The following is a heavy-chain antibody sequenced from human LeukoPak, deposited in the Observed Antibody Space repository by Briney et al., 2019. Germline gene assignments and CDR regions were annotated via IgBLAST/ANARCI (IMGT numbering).Heavy chain of an antibody. CDR3: ARDWHYYDSSGTHAPDY. V-gene: IGHV1-2*02. J-gene: IGHJ4*02. Sequence: ASVKVSCKASGYTFTGYYMHWVRQAPGQGLEWMGWINPNSGGTNYAQKFQGRVTMTRDTSISTAYMELSRLRSDDTAVYYCARDWHYYDSSGTHAPDYWGQGTLVTVSS. CDR2: INPNSGGT. D-gene: IGHD3-22*01. CDR1: GYTFTGYY.